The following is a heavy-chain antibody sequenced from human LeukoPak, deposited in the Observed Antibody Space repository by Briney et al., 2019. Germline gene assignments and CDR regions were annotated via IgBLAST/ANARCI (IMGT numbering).Heavy chain of an antibody. Sequence: PGGSLRLSCAASGFTFSGYSMNWVRQAPGKGLEWVSYISSGSSTINYADSVKGRFTISRDNSKNTLYLQMNSLRADDTAVYYCAKKGYAGQGTYSYYFDYWGQGTLVTVSS. CDR1: GFTFSGYS. CDR3: AKKGYAGQGTYSYYFDY. D-gene: IGHD3-10*01. J-gene: IGHJ4*02. V-gene: IGHV3-48*01. CDR2: ISSGSSTI.